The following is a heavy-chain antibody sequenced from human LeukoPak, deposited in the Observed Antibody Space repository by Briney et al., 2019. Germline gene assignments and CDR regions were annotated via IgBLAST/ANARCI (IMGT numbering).Heavy chain of an antibody. CDR1: GFTFSNYA. V-gene: IGHV3-23*01. D-gene: IGHD5-24*01. CDR2: ISGGGRVT. Sequence: GGSLRLSCAASGFTFSNYAMSWVRQAPGQGLEWVSTISGGGRVTYSADSVKGRFTISRDNSKNILYLQMNSLRAEDTAVYYCARDLDDYNALPPFFQHWGQGSRVTVSS. CDR3: ARDLDDYNALPPFFQH. J-gene: IGHJ1*01.